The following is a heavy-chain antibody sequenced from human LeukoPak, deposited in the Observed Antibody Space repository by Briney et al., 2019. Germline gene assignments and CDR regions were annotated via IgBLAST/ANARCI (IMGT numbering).Heavy chain of an antibody. Sequence: SETLSLTCTVSGGSISSYYWSWIRQPAGKGLEWIGRIYTSGSTNYNPSLKSRVTMSVDTSKSQFSLKLSSVTAADTAVYYCARDEFQVVPAAMLYYMDVWGKGTTVTVSS. CDR1: GGSISSYY. CDR2: IYTSGST. CDR3: ARDEFQVVPAAMLYYMDV. V-gene: IGHV4-4*07. D-gene: IGHD2-2*01. J-gene: IGHJ6*03.